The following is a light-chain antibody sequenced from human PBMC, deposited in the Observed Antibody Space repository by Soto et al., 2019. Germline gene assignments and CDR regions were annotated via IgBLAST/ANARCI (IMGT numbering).Light chain of an antibody. CDR1: KSDIGVYDF. V-gene: IGLV2-8*01. CDR3: KSYAGSNTYV. Sequence: QSALTLPPSASGSPGQSVTISCTGTKSDIGVYDFVSWYQHHPGKAPRLIIYEVVQRPSGVPDRFSGSKSGNTASLTVSGLQAADEADYFCKSYAGSNTYVFGSGTKVTVL. J-gene: IGLJ1*01. CDR2: EVV.